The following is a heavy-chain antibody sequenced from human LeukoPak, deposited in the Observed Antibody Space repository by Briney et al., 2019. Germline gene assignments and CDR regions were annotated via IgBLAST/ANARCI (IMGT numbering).Heavy chain of an antibody. J-gene: IGHJ4*02. Sequence: SVKVSCKASGGTFSSYAISWVRQAPGQGLEWMGRIIPILGIANYAQKFQGRVTITADKSTSTAYMELSSLRSEDTAVYYCARVSVAGSYHFDYWGQGALVTVSS. D-gene: IGHD6-19*01. CDR2: IIPILGIA. CDR1: GGTFSSYA. CDR3: ARVSVAGSYHFDY. V-gene: IGHV1-69*04.